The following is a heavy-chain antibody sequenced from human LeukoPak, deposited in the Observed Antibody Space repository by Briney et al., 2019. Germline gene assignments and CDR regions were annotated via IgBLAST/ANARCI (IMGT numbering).Heavy chain of an antibody. CDR2: IYPGDSDT. CDR3: ARHADCRGSSCSPWGLDAFQI. Sequence: AGESLKISCKGSGYSFANYWIVWVRQMPGKGLECMGVIYPGDSDTRYSPSFQGQVTISADKSISTAYLQWSSLKASDTAMYYCARHADCRGSSCSPWGLDAFQIWGQGTMVTVSS. CDR1: GYSFANYW. V-gene: IGHV5-51*01. J-gene: IGHJ3*02. D-gene: IGHD2-15*01.